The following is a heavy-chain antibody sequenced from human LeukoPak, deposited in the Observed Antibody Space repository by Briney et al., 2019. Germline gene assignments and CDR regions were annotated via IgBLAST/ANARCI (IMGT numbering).Heavy chain of an antibody. CDR2: IFSGGST. J-gene: IGHJ4*02. D-gene: IGHD6-19*01. Sequence: PGGSLRLSCAASGFTVSSNYMSWVRQAPGKGLEWVSIIFSGGSTSYADSVKGRFTISRDNSKNTLYPQMNSLQAEDTAVYYCATHSSGPYYFDSWGQGTLVTVSS. CDR3: ATHSSGPYYFDS. CDR1: GFTVSSNY. V-gene: IGHV3-53*01.